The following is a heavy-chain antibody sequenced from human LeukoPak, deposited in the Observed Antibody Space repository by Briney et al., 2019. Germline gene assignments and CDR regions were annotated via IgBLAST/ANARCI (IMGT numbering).Heavy chain of an antibody. CDR2: IWFDGSNK. V-gene: IGHV3-33*01. CDR3: ARAYEVRGVPYYGMDV. Sequence: GGSLRLSCAASGFTFSSYGMHWVRQAPGKGLEWVAVIWFDGSNKYYADSVEGRFTISRDNSKNMLYLQMNSLRAEETAVYYCARAYEVRGVPYYGMDVWGQGTTVTVSS. D-gene: IGHD3-10*01. J-gene: IGHJ6*02. CDR1: GFTFSSYG.